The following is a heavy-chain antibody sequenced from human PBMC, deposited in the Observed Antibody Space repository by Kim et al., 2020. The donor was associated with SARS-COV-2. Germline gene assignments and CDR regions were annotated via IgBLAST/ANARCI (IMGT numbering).Heavy chain of an antibody. Sequence: SETLSLTCTVSGGSISSSSYYWGWIRQPPGKGLEWIGSIYYSGSTYYNPSLKSRVTISVDTSKNQFSLKLSSVTAADTAVYYCARLGTKLEYNWFDPWGQGTLVTVSS. CDR1: GGSISSSSYY. V-gene: IGHV4-39*01. J-gene: IGHJ5*02. CDR2: IYYSGST. CDR3: ARLGTKLEYNWFDP.